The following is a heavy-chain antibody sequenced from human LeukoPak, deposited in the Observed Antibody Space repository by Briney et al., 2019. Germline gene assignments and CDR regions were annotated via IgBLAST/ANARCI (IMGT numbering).Heavy chain of an antibody. Sequence: SQTLSLTCAVSGGSISSGSYSWSWIRQPPGKGLEWIGYIYDSGSTNYNPSLKSRVTISVDTSKNQFSLKLSSVTAADTAVYYCASCYFHDAFDIWGQGTMVTVSS. CDR1: GGSISSGSYS. V-gene: IGHV4-61*09. CDR3: ASCYFHDAFDI. J-gene: IGHJ3*02. D-gene: IGHD2-15*01. CDR2: IYDSGST.